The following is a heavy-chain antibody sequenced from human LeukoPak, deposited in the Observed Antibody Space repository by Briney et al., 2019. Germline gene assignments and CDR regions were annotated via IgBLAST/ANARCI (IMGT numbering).Heavy chain of an antibody. J-gene: IGHJ4*02. V-gene: IGHV1-69*04. D-gene: IGHD3-22*01. CDR3: GAPDYYDSSGYYYSLDY. CDR2: IIPILGIA. CDR1: GGTFISYA. Sequence: SVKVSCKASGGTFISYAISWVRQAPGQGLEWMGRIIPILGIANYAQKFQGRVTITADKSTSTAYMELSGLRSEDTAVYYCGAPDYYDSSGYYYSLDYWGQGTLVTVSS.